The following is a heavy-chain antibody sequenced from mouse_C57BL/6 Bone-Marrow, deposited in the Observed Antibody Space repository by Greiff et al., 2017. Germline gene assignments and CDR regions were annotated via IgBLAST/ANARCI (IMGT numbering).Heavy chain of an antibody. CDR2: ISSGGSYT. V-gene: IGHV5-6*01. Sequence: EVQVVESGGDLVKPGGSLKLSCAASGFTFSSYGMSWVRQTPDKRLEWVATISSGGSYTYYPDSVKGRFTIYRDNAKNTLYLQMSSRKAEDTAMYYCARLDYWGQGTTLTVSS. CDR1: GFTFSSYG. J-gene: IGHJ2*01. CDR3: ARLDY.